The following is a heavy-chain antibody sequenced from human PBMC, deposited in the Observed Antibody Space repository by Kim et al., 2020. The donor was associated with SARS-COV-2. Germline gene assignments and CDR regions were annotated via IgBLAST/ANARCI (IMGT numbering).Heavy chain of an antibody. D-gene: IGHD5-18*01. CDR2: ITSDGSDT. CDR3: SRGRYGPDY. V-gene: IGHV3-74*01. CDR1: GFTFKTYT. Sequence: GGSLRLSCAASGFTFKTYTMYWLRQAPGMGLVWVSRITSDGSDTSYADSVKGRFTISRDNANNRLYLQMNSLSAEDTAIYYCSRGRYGPDYWGQGTLVTV. J-gene: IGHJ4*02.